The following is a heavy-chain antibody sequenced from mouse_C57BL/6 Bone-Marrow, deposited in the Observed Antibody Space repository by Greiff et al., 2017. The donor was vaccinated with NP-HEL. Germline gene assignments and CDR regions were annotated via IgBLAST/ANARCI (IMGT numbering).Heavy chain of an antibody. CDR3: AKDYGMCFDY. Sequence: QVQLQQSGAELMKPGASVKLSCKATGYTFTGYWIEWVKQRPGHGLEWIGEILPGSGSINYNDKFKGKATFTADTSSNTAYMQLSRLTTEDSAICCYAKDYGMCFDYWGQGTTLTVSS. CDR1: GYTFTGYW. CDR2: ILPGSGSI. J-gene: IGHJ2*01. V-gene: IGHV1-9*01. D-gene: IGHD1-1*01.